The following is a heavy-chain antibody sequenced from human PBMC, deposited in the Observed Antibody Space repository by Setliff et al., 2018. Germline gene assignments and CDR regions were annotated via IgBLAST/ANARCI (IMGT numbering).Heavy chain of an antibody. CDR2: TIPIFGTT. V-gene: IGHV1-69*05. CDR1: GATFSSYG. J-gene: IGHJ4*02. D-gene: IGHD3-10*01. Sequence: SVKVSCKASGATFSSYGISWVRQAPGQGLEWMAGTIPIFGTTEYAQKFQGRLTIITDESTNTAFMQLSSLRSDDTAVYYCVTSTIIIYYFDFWGQGTPVTVSS. CDR3: VTSTIIIYYFDF.